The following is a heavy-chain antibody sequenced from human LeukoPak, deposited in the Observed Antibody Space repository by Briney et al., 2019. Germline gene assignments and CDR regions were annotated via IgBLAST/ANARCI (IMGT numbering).Heavy chain of an antibody. D-gene: IGHD5-12*01. J-gene: IGHJ4*02. CDR3: ARGDSGYDYGFDN. V-gene: IGHV1-18*01. CDR2: ISVYNGNT. Sequence: EASVKVSCKASGYTFANFGITWVRQAPGQGLEWMGWISVYNGNTNYAQNLQGRVTLTTDTSTSTAYMELRSLRSDDTAVYYCARGDSGYDYGFDNWGQGTLVTVSS. CDR1: GYTFANFG.